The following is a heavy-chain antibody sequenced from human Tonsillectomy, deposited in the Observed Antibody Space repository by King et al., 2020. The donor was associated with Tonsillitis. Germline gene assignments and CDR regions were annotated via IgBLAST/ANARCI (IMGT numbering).Heavy chain of an antibody. CDR1: GDTFSNYW. J-gene: IGHJ4*02. V-gene: IGHV5-51*01. Sequence: EMQLVQSGAEVKKPGESLKISCKGSGDTFSNYWIGWVRQMPGKGLEWMGIIYPGDSDTRYSPSFQGQVTISAAKSISTAYLQWSSLKASDTAMYYCARLDRTQQWLGDYWGQGTLVTVSS. CDR2: IYPGDSDT. CDR3: ARLDRTQQWLGDY. D-gene: IGHD6-19*01.